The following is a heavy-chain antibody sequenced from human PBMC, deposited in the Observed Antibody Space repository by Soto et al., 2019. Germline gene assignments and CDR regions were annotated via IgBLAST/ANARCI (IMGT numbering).Heavy chain of an antibody. Sequence: GESLKISCKGSGYSFTSYWIGWVRQMPGKGLEWMGIIYPGDSDTRYSPSFQGQVTISADKSISTAYLQWSSLKASDTAMYYCASLYCSGGSCYPHYFDYWGQGTLVTVSS. CDR1: GYSFTSYW. CDR2: IYPGDSDT. J-gene: IGHJ4*02. V-gene: IGHV5-51*01. D-gene: IGHD2-15*01. CDR3: ASLYCSGGSCYPHYFDY.